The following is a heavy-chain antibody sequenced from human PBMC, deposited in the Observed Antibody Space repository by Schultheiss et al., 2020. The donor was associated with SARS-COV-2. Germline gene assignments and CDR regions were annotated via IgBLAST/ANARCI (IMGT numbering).Heavy chain of an antibody. CDR3: AKDRIDYDFWSGYYYYYYYMDV. CDR1: GFTFSSYA. Sequence: GGSLRLSCAASGFTFSSYAMHWVRQAPGKGLEWVSYISSSSSYTNYADSVKGRFTISRDNSKNTLYLQMNSLRAEDTAVYYCAKDRIDYDFWSGYYYYYYYMDVWGKGTTVTVSS. CDR2: ISSSSSYT. J-gene: IGHJ6*03. V-gene: IGHV3-21*05. D-gene: IGHD3-3*01.